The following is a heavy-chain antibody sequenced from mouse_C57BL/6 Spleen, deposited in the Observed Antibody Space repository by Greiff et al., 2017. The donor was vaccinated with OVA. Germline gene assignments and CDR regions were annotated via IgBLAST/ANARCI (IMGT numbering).Heavy chain of an antibody. Sequence: EVMLVESGEGLVKPGGSLKLSCAASGFTFSSYAMSWVRQTPEKRLEWVAYISSGGDYIYYADTVKGRFTISRDNARNTLYLQMSRLKSEDTAMYYCTREGAGTWSFDYWGQGTTLTVSS. CDR2: ISSGGDYI. CDR3: TREGAGTWSFDY. J-gene: IGHJ2*01. D-gene: IGHD4-1*01. V-gene: IGHV5-9-1*02. CDR1: GFTFSSYA.